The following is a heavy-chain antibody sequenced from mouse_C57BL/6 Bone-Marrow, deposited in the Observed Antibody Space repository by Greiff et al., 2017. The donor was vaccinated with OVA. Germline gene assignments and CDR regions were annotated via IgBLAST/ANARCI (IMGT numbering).Heavy chain of an antibody. CDR1: GYTFTSYW. CDR3: AGPSYWYFDV. V-gene: IGHV1-64*01. CDR2: IHPNSGST. Sequence: QVQLQQPGAELVKPGASVKLSCKASGYTFTSYWMHWVKQRPGQGLEWIGMIHPNSGSTNYNETFKSKATLTVDKSSSTAYMQLSRLTSEDSAVYYCAGPSYWYFDVWGTGTTVTVSS. J-gene: IGHJ1*03.